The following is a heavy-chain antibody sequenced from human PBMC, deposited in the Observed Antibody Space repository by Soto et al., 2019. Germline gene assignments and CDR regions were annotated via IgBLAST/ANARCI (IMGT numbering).Heavy chain of an antibody. CDR1: GGTFSSYA. V-gene: IGHV1-69*13. D-gene: IGHD3-10*01. J-gene: IGHJ6*02. CDR3: ARPYYYGSGSPPDYYGMDV. CDR2: IIPIFGTA. Sequence: GASVKVSCKASGGTFSSYAISWVRQAPGQGLEWMGGIIPIFGTANYAQKFQGRVTITADESTSTAYMELSSLRSEDTAVYYCARPYYYGSGSPPDYYGMDVWGQGTTVTV.